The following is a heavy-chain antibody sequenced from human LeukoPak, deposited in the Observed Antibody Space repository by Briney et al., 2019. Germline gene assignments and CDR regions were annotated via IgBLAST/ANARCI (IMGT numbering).Heavy chain of an antibody. CDR1: GFTFSSYG. D-gene: IGHD1-26*01. J-gene: IGHJ4*02. CDR3: AKDMIIVPGASDY. Sequence: GGSLRLSCAASGFTFSSYGMHWVRQAPGKGLEWVAFIRFDGTEQNYAESVKGRSTVSRDNSKNMFFLQMNSLRTEDTAVYYCAKDMIIVPGASDYWGQGTLVTVSS. V-gene: IGHV3-30*02. CDR2: IRFDGTEQ.